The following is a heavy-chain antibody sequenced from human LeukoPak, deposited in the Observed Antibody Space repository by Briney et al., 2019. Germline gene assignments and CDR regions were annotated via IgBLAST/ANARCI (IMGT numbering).Heavy chain of an antibody. D-gene: IGHD6-19*01. CDR3: AGGQWLVLGDAFDI. J-gene: IGHJ3*02. CDR2: ISSSGSTI. V-gene: IGHV3-48*03. Sequence: GGSLRLSCAASGFTFSSYEMNWVRQAPGKGLEWGSYISSSGSTIYYADSVKGRFTISRDNAKNSLYLQMNSLRAEDTAVYYCAGGQWLVLGDAFDIWGQGTMVTVSS. CDR1: GFTFSSYE.